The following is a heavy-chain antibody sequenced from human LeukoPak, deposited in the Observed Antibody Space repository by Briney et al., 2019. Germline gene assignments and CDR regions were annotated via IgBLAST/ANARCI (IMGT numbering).Heavy chain of an antibody. D-gene: IGHD3-10*01. CDR1: GYTFTSYD. J-gene: IGHJ6*03. Sequence: ASVKVSCKASGYTFTSYDINWVRQATGQGLEWMGWMNPNSGNTGHAQKFQGRVTMTRNTSISTAYMELSSLRSEDTAVYYCARGTYYYGSGTAAPGGYYYYYMDVWGRGTTVTVSS. CDR2: MNPNSGNT. CDR3: ARGTYYYGSGTAAPGGYYYYYMDV. V-gene: IGHV1-8*01.